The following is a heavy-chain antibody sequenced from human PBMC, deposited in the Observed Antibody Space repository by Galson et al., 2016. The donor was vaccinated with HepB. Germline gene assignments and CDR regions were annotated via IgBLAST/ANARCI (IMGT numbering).Heavy chain of an antibody. Sequence: SLRLSCAASGLTFSRCDMHWVRQATGKGLGWVSAIGTAGDTYYPGSVRGRFTISRENSKNSLYLQMNSLTAGDTAVYYCSRGKFDCSGGTCHYYGMDVWCERTTVTVSS. D-gene: IGHD2-15*01. CDR1: GLTFSRCD. CDR3: SRGKFDCSGGTCHYYGMDV. CDR2: IGTAGDT. V-gene: IGHV3-13*01. J-gene: IGHJ6*04.